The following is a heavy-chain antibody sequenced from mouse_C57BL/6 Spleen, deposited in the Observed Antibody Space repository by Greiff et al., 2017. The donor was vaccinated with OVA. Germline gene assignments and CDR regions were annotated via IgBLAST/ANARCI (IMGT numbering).Heavy chain of an antibody. J-gene: IGHJ1*03. CDR3: ARAARYFDV. CDR2: ISSGSSTI. V-gene: IGHV5-17*01. CDR1: GFTFSDYG. Sequence: EVNVVESGGGLVKPGGSLKLSCAASGFTFSDYGMHWVRQAPEKGLEWVAYISSGSSTIYYADTVKGRFTISRDNAKNTLFLQMTSLRSEDTAMYYCARAARYFDVWGTGTTVTVSS.